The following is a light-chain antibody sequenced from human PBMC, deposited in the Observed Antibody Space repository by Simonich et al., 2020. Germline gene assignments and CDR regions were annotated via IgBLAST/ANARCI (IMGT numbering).Light chain of an antibody. CDR1: SSDVGGYNY. Sequence: SALTQPASVSGSPGQSITISCTGTSSDVGGYNYVSWYQQHPGKAPKLMLYDVSKRPSVVSNRFSGSKSGNTASLTISGLQAEDEADYYCSSYTSSSTWVFGGGTKLTVL. CDR3: SSYTSSSTWV. V-gene: IGLV2-14*01. CDR2: DVS. J-gene: IGLJ3*02.